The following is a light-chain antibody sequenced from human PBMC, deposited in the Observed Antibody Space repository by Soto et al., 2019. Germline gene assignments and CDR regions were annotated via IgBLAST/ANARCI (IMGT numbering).Light chain of an antibody. V-gene: IGKV3-15*01. CDR3: QQYNNRPPWT. J-gene: IGKJ1*01. CDR2: AAS. CDR1: QTIDTN. Sequence: EIVMTQSPGTLSVSPGERATLSCRASQTIDTNLAWYQQKPGQAPRLLIFAASTRATGIPARFSGSGSGTEFSLTITILQSEDFARYYCQQYNNRPPWTFGQGTKVEVK.